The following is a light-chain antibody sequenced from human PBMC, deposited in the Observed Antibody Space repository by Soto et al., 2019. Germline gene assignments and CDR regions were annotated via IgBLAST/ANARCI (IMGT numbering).Light chain of an antibody. CDR2: GAF. V-gene: IGKV3-20*01. CDR3: QQYGSSSFA. J-gene: IGKJ3*01. Sequence: EIVLTQSPDTLSVSPGERATLSCRARQSISSTYLAWYQKKPGQAPRLLLYGAFNRATGIPDRFSGSGSGTDSTLTISRVEPEDCAVYYCQQYGSSSFAFGPGTKVEI. CDR1: QSISSTY.